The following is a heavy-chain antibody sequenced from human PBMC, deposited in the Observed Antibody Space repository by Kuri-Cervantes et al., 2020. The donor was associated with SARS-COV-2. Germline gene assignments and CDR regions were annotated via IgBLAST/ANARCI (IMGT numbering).Heavy chain of an antibody. V-gene: IGHV3-9*01. D-gene: IGHD6-13*01. CDR1: GFTFDDYA. CDR2: ISWNRGSI. J-gene: IGHJ4*02. CDR3: AKDIIAAAGMTIDY. Sequence: SLNISGAASGFTFDDYAMHWVRQAPGKGLEWVSGISWNRGSIGYADSVKGRFTISRDNAKNSLYLQMNSLRAEDTAVYYCAKDIIAAAGMTIDYWGQGTLVTVSS.